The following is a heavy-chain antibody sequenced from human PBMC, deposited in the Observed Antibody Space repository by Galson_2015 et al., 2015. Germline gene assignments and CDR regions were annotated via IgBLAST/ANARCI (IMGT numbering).Heavy chain of an antibody. CDR2: IIPIFGTA. Sequence: SVKVSCKASGGTFSSYAISWVRQAPGQGLEWMGGIIPIFGTANYAQRFQGRVTITADESTSTAYMELSSLRSEDTAVYYCARADDGDDGGSYYYYYGMDVWGQGTAVPVSS. CDR3: ARADDGDDGGSYYYYYGMDV. J-gene: IGHJ6*02. CDR1: GGTFSSYA. D-gene: IGHD4-17*01. V-gene: IGHV1-69*13.